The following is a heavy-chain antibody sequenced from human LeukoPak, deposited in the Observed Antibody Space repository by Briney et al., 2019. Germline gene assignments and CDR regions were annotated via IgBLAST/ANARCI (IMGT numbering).Heavy chain of an antibody. CDR3: VTYYFDSSGPKKNY. Sequence: SETLSLTCAVYGVSFSGYYWSWIRQPPGKGLEWLGEINHSGSTNYNPSLMSRVTISVDTSKKQFSLKLSSVTAADTAVYYCVTYYFDSSGPKKNYWGQGTLVTVSS. CDR2: INHSGST. V-gene: IGHV4-34*01. D-gene: IGHD3-22*01. J-gene: IGHJ4*02. CDR1: GVSFSGYY.